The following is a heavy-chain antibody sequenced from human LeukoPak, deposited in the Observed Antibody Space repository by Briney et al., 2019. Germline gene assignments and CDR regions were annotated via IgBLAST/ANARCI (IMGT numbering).Heavy chain of an antibody. CDR1: GFTFSSYG. D-gene: IGHD7-27*01. Sequence: GESLKISCAASGFTFSSYGMNWVRQAPGKGLEWVSSISGTSAYIYYADSVRGRFTISRDNAKNSLYLQMNSLRAEDTAVYYCARKLTGSFDIWGQGTMVTVSS. V-gene: IGHV3-21*01. CDR2: ISGTSAYI. CDR3: ARKLTGSFDI. J-gene: IGHJ3*02.